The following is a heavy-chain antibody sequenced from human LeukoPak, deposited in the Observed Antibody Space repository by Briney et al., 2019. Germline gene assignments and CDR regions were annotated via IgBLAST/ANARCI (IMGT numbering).Heavy chain of an antibody. V-gene: IGHV4-30-4*01. CDR2: IYYSGST. CDR1: GGSFSGYY. Sequence: SETLSLTCAVYGGSFSGYYWSWIRQPPGKGLEWIGYIYYSGSTYYNPSLKSRVTISVDTSKNQFSLKLSSVTAADTAVYYCARGTPYDFWSGYYFSYYFDYWGQGTLVTVSS. D-gene: IGHD3-3*01. J-gene: IGHJ4*02. CDR3: ARGTPYDFWSGYYFSYYFDY.